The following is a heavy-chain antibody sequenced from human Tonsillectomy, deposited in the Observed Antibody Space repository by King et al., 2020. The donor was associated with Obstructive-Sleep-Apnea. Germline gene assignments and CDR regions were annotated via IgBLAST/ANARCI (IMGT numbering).Heavy chain of an antibody. CDR3: ASSKQYVYYYDSSGYYPVDY. Sequence: QLVQSGGGLVKPGGSLRLSCAASGFTFSSYSMNWVRQAPGKGLEWVSSIISSSSYIYYADSVKGRFTISRDNAKNSLYLQMNSLRAEDTAVYYCASSKQYVYYYDSSGYYPVDYWGQGTLVTVSS. CDR1: GFTFSSYS. CDR2: IISSSSYI. D-gene: IGHD3-22*01. J-gene: IGHJ4*02. V-gene: IGHV3-21*01.